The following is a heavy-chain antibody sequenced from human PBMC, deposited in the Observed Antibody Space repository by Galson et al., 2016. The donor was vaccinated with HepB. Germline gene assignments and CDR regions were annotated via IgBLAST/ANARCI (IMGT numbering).Heavy chain of an antibody. CDR2: IFYNGNT. CDR1: GGSISSGAYY. J-gene: IGHJ6*04. Sequence: TLSLTCTVSGGSISSGAYYWGWIRQLPGKGLEWIGYIFYNGNTNYNSSLKSRVSISVDTSKNQFSLKVGSVTDEDTAVYYCARTTRSVSMDVWGKGTTVTVSS. D-gene: IGHD5/OR15-5a*01. CDR3: ARTTRSVSMDV. V-gene: IGHV4-31*03.